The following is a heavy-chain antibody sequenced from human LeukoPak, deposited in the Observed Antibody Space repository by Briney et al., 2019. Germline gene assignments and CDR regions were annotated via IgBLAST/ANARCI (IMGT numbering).Heavy chain of an antibody. J-gene: IGHJ4*02. CDR2: IYSGGYT. D-gene: IGHD1-26*01. CDR3: VREAAATLFDY. CDR1: GFTVSSNY. Sequence: GGSLRLSCAASGFTVSSNYMSWVRQAPGKGLEWVSVIYSGGYTYYADSVKGRFSISRDNTQNSLSLRMNSLRAEDTAVYYCVREAAATLFDYWGQGTLVTVSS. V-gene: IGHV3-53*01.